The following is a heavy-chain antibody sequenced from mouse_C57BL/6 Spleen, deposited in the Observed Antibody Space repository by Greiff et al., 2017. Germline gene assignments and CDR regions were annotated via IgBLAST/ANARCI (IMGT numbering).Heavy chain of an antibody. J-gene: IGHJ4*01. CDR3: ARTIYYDYDGRGYAMDY. V-gene: IGHV2-2*01. CDR1: GFSLTSYG. D-gene: IGHD2-4*01. CDR2: IWSGGST. Sequence: QVQLQQSGPGLVQPSQSLSITCTVSGFSLTSYGVHWVRQSPGKGLEWLGVIWSGGSTDYNAAFISRLSISKDNSKSQVFFKMNSLQADDTAIYYCARTIYYDYDGRGYAMDYWGQGTSVTVAS.